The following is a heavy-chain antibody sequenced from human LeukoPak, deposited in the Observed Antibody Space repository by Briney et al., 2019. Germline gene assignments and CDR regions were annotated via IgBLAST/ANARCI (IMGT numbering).Heavy chain of an antibody. J-gene: IGHJ6*04. CDR1: GFTFSNYW. Sequence: GGSLRLSCVSSGFTFSNYWMKWVRQAPGKGLEWVASINEDVSGKVSVGSVKDRITISRDNTRNSRDLQINSLTVEDTAIYYCARDGGDVWGTGTTVTVSS. D-gene: IGHD6-25*01. CDR3: ARDGGDV. CDR2: INEDVSGK. V-gene: IGHV3-7*01.